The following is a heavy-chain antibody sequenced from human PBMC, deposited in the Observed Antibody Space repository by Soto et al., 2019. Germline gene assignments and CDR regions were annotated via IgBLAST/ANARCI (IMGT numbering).Heavy chain of an antibody. D-gene: IGHD6-25*01. V-gene: IGHV1-3*01. CDR1: GYTFTNYD. J-gene: IGHJ4*02. Sequence: ASVKVSCKTSGYTFTNYDMHWVRQAPGQRLEWMGWINGGNGNTKYSPSLQDRVTITRDTFASTAYMELSSLISEDTAFYYCARDGVAAGDINFDYWGQGTLVTVSS. CDR3: ARDGVAAGDINFDY. CDR2: INGGNGNT.